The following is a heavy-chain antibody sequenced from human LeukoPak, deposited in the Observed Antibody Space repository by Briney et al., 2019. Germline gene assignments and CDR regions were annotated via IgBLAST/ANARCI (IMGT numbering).Heavy chain of an antibody. CDR3: ARQLSTITIFGY. Sequence: GGSLRLSCAASGFTFSSYAMHWVRQAPGKGLEWVAVISYDGSNKYYADSVKGRFTISRDNSKNTLYLQMNSLRAEDTAVYYCARQLSTITIFGYWGQGTLVTVSS. CDR1: GFTFSSYA. D-gene: IGHD3-3*01. CDR2: ISYDGSNK. J-gene: IGHJ4*02. V-gene: IGHV3-30-3*01.